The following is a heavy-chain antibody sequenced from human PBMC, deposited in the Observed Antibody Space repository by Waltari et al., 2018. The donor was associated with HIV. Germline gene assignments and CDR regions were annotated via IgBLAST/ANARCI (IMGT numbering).Heavy chain of an antibody. CDR3: ASYYDILTGDYYGMDV. CDR1: GFTFRRFS. J-gene: IGHJ6*02. D-gene: IGHD3-9*01. V-gene: IGHV3-48*01. Sequence: EVQLVESGGGLVQPGGSLRLSCSASGFTFRRFSMHWLLTVQGKGLEWVSYISSSSSTIYYADSVKGRFTISRDNAKNSLYLQMNSLRAEDTAVYYCASYYDILTGDYYGMDVWGQGTTVTVSS. CDR2: ISSSSSTI.